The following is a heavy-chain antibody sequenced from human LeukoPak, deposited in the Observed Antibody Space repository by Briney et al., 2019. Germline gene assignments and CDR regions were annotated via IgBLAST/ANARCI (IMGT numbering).Heavy chain of an antibody. D-gene: IGHD6-13*01. V-gene: IGHV3-48*01. Sequence: GGSLRLSCAASGFTFSSYSMNWVRQAPGKGLEWVSYISSSSSTIYYADSVKGRFTISRDNAKNSLYLQMNSLRAEDTAVYYCAREAYSSSWSWFDPWGQGALVTVS. CDR3: AREAYSSSWSWFDP. CDR1: GFTFSSYS. J-gene: IGHJ5*02. CDR2: ISSSSSTI.